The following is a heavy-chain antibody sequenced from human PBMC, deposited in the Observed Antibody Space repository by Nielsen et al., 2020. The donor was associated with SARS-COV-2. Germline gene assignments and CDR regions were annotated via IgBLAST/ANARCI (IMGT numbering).Heavy chain of an antibody. CDR1: GYSFTSYW. Sequence: SCKGSGYSFTSYWMSWVRQAPGKGLEWVANIKQDGSEKYYVDSVKGRFTISRDNAKNSLYLQMNSLRAEDTAVYYCAGLSGGSWHLDYWGQGTLVTVSS. CDR2: IKQDGSEK. CDR3: AGLSGGSWHLDY. V-gene: IGHV3-7*05. D-gene: IGHD2-15*01. J-gene: IGHJ4*02.